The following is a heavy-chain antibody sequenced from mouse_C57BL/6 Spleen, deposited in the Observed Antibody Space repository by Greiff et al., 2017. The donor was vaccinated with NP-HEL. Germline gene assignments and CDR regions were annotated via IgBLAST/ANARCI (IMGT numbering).Heavy chain of an antibody. CDR3: ARYDYLYDY. CDR2: IDPSDSYT. D-gene: IGHD2-4*01. CDR1: GYTFTSYW. Sequence: QVHVKQSGAELVRPGTSVKLSCKASGYTFTSYWMHWVKQRPGQGLEWIGVIDPSDSYTNYNQKLKGKATLTVDTSSSTAYMQLSSLTSEDSAVYYCARYDYLYDYWGQGTTLTVSS. V-gene: IGHV1-59*01. J-gene: IGHJ2*01.